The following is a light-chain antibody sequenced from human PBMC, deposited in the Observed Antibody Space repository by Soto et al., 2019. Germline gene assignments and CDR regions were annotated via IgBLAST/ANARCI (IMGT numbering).Light chain of an antibody. CDR3: QQSYSTPRT. CDR2: AAS. Sequence: DIQMTQSPSSLSASVGDRVTITCRASQSISSYLNWYQQNPGKAPKLLIYAASILQSGVPSRFSVSGSGTDFTLTISSLQPEDFATYYCQQSYSTPRTFGQGTKVEIK. V-gene: IGKV1-39*01. J-gene: IGKJ1*01. CDR1: QSISSY.